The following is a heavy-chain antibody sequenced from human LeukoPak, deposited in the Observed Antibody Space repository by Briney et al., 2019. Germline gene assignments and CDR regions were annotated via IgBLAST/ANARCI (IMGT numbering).Heavy chain of an antibody. J-gene: IGHJ4*02. D-gene: IGHD6-6*01. CDR3: AKSAVIAARRGSFDY. CDR1: GFTFSSYA. CDR2: ISVTGSRT. Sequence: GGSLRLSCAASGFTFSSYAMSWVRKAPGKGLEWVSAISVTGSRTYYAGSVEGRFTLSRDNSKTTLYLQMNSLRAEDTAVYYCAKSAVIAARRGSFDYWGQGTLVTVSS. V-gene: IGHV3-23*01.